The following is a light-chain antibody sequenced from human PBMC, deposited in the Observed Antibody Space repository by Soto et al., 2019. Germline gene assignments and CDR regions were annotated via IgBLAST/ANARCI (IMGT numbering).Light chain of an antibody. CDR3: HKKDNCPRT. Sequence: EIVLTQSPGTLSLSPGERATLSCRASQSVGSNLAWYQQKPGQAPRLLIFGASSRDTGVPARFSGSGSGTDFTLPISSLQSDDFALYYWHKKDNCPRTSGQGTKVDIK. J-gene: IGKJ1*01. CDR2: GAS. V-gene: IGKV3-15*01. CDR1: QSVGSN.